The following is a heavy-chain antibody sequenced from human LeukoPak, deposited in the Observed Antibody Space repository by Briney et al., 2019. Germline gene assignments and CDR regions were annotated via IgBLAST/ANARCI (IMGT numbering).Heavy chain of an antibody. V-gene: IGHV4-39*01. Sequence: SEALSLTCTVSGGSISSSSYYWGWIRQPPGKGLEWIGSIYYSGSTYYNPSLKSRVTISVDTSKNQFSLKLSSVTAADTAVYYCARHDGIAVAGYDYWGQGTLVTVSS. CDR2: IYYSGST. CDR3: ARHDGIAVAGYDY. CDR1: GGSISSSSYY. D-gene: IGHD6-19*01. J-gene: IGHJ4*02.